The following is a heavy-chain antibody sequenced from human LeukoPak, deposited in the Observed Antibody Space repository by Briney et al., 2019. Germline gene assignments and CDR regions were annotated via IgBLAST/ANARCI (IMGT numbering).Heavy chain of an antibody. Sequence: GGSLRLSCAASGFTVSSNYMSWVRQAPGKGLEWVSVIYSGGSTYYADSVKGRFTISRDNSKNTLYLQMNSLRAEDTAVYYCARAPLNCGGDCYYFDYWGQGTLVTVSS. CDR1: GFTVSSNY. CDR3: ARAPLNCGGDCYYFDY. D-gene: IGHD2-21*02. V-gene: IGHV3-66*01. J-gene: IGHJ4*02. CDR2: IYSGGST.